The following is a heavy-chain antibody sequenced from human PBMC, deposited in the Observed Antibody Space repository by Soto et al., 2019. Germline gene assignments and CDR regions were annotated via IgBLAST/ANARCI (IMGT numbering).Heavy chain of an antibody. CDR2: ISYDGSNK. J-gene: IGHJ4*02. V-gene: IGHV3-30*18. CDR1: GFTFSSYG. Sequence: QVQLVESGGGVVQPGRSLRLSCAASGFTFSSYGMHWVRQAPGKGLEWVAVISYDGSNKYYADSVKGRFTISRDNSKNPLYLQMNSLRAEDTAVYYCAKDSVTGTNCPDYWGQGTLVTVSS. CDR3: AKDSVTGTNCPDY. D-gene: IGHD1-20*01.